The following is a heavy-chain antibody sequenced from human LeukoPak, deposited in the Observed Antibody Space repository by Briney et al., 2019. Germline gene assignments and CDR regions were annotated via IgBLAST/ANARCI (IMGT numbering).Heavy chain of an antibody. Sequence: SETLSLTCTVSGGSMSSYYWSWIRQPPGKGLEWIGYIYDSGSTNYNPSLKSRVTISVDTSKNQFSLKLSSVTAADTAVYYCARDNVGATAYYYYMDVWGKGTTVTISS. V-gene: IGHV4-59*12. CDR1: GGSMSSYY. D-gene: IGHD1-26*01. J-gene: IGHJ6*03. CDR2: IYDSGST. CDR3: ARDNVGATAYYYYMDV.